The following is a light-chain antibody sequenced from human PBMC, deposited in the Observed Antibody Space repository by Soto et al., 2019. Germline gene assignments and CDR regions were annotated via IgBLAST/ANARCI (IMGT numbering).Light chain of an antibody. CDR1: SSNIGAGYD. J-gene: IGLJ3*02. CDR3: QSYDSPNWV. V-gene: IGLV1-40*01. Sequence: QSVLTQPPSVSGAPGQRVTISCTGSSSNIGAGYDVHWYQQLPGTAPKLLIYGNSNRPSGVPDRFSGSKSGTSASLAITGLQAEDEADYYCQSYDSPNWVFGGGTQLTVL. CDR2: GNS.